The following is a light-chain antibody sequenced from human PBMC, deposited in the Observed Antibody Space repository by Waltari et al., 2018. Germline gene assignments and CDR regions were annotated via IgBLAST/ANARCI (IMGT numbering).Light chain of an antibody. J-gene: IGLJ3*02. V-gene: IGLV8-61*01. CDR2: RTT. Sequence: SCYQKTPGQAPRELFYRTTTRSSGVPDRFSVSILWNKAALTITGGQADDECDYYCVLYMGSDILFGGGTKLSVL. CDR3: VLYMGSDIL.